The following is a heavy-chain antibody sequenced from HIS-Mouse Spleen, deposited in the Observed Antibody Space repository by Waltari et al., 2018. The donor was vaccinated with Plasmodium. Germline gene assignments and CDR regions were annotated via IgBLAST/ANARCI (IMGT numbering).Heavy chain of an antibody. V-gene: IGHV3-30*18. CDR3: AKDRRSSSWYVDY. J-gene: IGHJ4*02. CDR1: GFTFSSYG. D-gene: IGHD6-13*01. CDR2: ISYDGSNK. Sequence: QVQLVESGGGVVQPGRSLRLSCAASGFTFSSYGMHLARRAPGKGLEWVAVISYDGSNKYYADSVKGRFTISRDNSKNTLYLQMNSLRAEDTAVYYCAKDRRSSSWYVDYWGQGTLVTVSS.